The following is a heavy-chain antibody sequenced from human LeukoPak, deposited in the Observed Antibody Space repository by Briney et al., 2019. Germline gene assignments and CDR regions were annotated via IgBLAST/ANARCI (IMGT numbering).Heavy chain of an antibody. J-gene: IGHJ5*02. CDR3: ARVEQQLVMGGWFDP. Sequence: PSETLSLTCTVSGGSISSYYWSWIRQPPGKGLEWIGYISYSGSTNYNPSLKSRVTISVDTSKNQFSLKLSSVTAADTAVYYCARVEQQLVMGGWFDPWGQGTLVTVSS. V-gene: IGHV4-59*01. D-gene: IGHD6-13*01. CDR1: GGSISSYY. CDR2: ISYSGST.